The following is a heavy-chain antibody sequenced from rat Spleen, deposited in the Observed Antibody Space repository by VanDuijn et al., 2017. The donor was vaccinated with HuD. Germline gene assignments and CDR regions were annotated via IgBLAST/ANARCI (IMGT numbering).Heavy chain of an antibody. CDR1: GFTFSDYY. V-gene: IGHV5-7*01. D-gene: IGHD4-3*01. Sequence: EVQVEESGGGLVQPGRSMKLSCAASGFTFSDYYMAWVRQAPTKGLEWVATISYAGNGTYYRDSVKGRFTISRDNAKSTLYLQMDSLRSEDTATYYCATHNSGYFDYWGQGVMVTVSS. J-gene: IGHJ2*01. CDR3: ATHNSGYFDY. CDR2: ISYAGNGT.